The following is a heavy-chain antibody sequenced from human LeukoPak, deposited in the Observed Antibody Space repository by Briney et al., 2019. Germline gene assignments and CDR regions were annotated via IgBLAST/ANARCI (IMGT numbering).Heavy chain of an antibody. CDR1: GYTFTGYY. Sequence: ASVKVSCKASGYTFTGYYMHWVRQAPGQGLEWMGWINPNSGGTNYAQKFQGWVTMTRDTSISTAYMELSRLRSDDTAVYYCARDGIAAAPFYGMDVWGQGTLVTVSS. J-gene: IGHJ6*02. CDR2: INPNSGGT. V-gene: IGHV1-2*04. D-gene: IGHD6-13*01. CDR3: ARDGIAAAPFYGMDV.